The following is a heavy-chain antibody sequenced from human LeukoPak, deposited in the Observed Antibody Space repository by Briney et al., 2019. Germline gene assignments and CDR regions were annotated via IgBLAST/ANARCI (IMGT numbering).Heavy chain of an antibody. Sequence: GGSLTLSCSASGFTFSSYWMHWVRQPQGKGLVWVSRINNDGSSTSYADSVKGRFTISRDNAKKTLYLQMNSLRAEDTAVYYCARGESRVAETGKIGYWGQGTLVTVSS. CDR1: GFTFSSYW. CDR2: INNDGSST. J-gene: IGHJ4*02. D-gene: IGHD6-19*01. V-gene: IGHV3-74*01. CDR3: ARGESRVAETGKIGY.